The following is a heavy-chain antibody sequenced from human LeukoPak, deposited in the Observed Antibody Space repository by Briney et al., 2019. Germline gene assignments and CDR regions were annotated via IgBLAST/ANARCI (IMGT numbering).Heavy chain of an antibody. CDR3: ARVNPATYNYYYYMDV. Sequence: SVKVSCKASGGTFSSYAISWVRQAPGQGLEWMGGIIPIFGTANYAQKFQGRVTITTDESTGTAYMELSSLRSEDTAVYYCARVNPATYNYYYYMDVWGKGTTVTVSS. V-gene: IGHV1-69*05. D-gene: IGHD5-24*01. J-gene: IGHJ6*03. CDR1: GGTFSSYA. CDR2: IIPIFGTA.